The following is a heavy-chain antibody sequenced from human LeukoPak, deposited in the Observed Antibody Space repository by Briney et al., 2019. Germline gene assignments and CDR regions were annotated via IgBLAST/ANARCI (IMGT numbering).Heavy chain of an antibody. Sequence: PSETLSLTCTVSGGSISSYYWSWIRQPPGKGLEWIGYIYYSGSTNYNPSLKSRVTISVDTSKNQFSLKVSSVTAADTAVYYCARTFWSGYYDRQFYGMDVWGQGTTVTVCS. V-gene: IGHV4-59*01. J-gene: IGHJ6*02. CDR1: GGSISSYY. D-gene: IGHD3-3*01. CDR2: IYYSGST. CDR3: ARTFWSGYYDRQFYGMDV.